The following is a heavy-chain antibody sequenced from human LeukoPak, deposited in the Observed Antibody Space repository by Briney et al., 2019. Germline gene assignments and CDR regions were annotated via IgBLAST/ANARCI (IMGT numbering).Heavy chain of an antibody. D-gene: IGHD3-22*01. V-gene: IGHV4-30-2*01. J-gene: IGHJ4*02. CDR3: VNSITMMRLGY. Sequence: NTSQTLSLTCTVSGGSISSGDYYWSWIRQPPGKGLEWIGYIYHSGRTYYNPSLRSRVTISVDRSKNQFSLKLSSVTAADTAVYYCVNSITMMRLGYWGQGTLVTVSS. CDR1: GGSISSGDYY. CDR2: IYHSGRT.